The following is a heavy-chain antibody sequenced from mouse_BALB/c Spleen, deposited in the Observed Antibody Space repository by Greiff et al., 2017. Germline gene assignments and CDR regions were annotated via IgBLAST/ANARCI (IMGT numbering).Heavy chain of an antibody. CDR3: ARGLTTVVAPYYAMDY. Sequence: LVESGPELVKPGASVRISCKASGYTFTSYYIHWVKQRPGQGLEWIGWIYPGNVNTKYNEKFKGKATLTADKSSSTAYMQLSSLTSEDSAVYFCARGLTTVVAPYYAMDYWGQGTSVTVSS. V-gene: IGHV1S56*01. CDR2: IYPGNVNT. D-gene: IGHD1-1*01. J-gene: IGHJ4*01. CDR1: GYTFTSYY.